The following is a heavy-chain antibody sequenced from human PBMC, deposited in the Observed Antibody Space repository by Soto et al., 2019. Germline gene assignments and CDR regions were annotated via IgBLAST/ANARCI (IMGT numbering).Heavy chain of an antibody. CDR2: ISSSGSTI. V-gene: IGHV3-48*03. Sequence: EVQLVESGGGLVQPGGSLRLSCAASGFTFSSYEMNWVRQAPGKGLEWVSYISSSGSTIYYADSVKGRFTISRDNAKNSLYLQMNSLRAEDTAVYYCARATVPHYYYYGIDVWGQGTTVTVSS. CDR1: GFTFSSYE. D-gene: IGHD4-4*01. CDR3: ARATVPHYYYYGIDV. J-gene: IGHJ6*02.